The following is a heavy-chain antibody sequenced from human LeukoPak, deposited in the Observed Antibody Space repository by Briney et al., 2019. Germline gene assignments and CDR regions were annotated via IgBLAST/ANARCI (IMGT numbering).Heavy chain of an antibody. CDR1: GGSISSYY. D-gene: IGHD4-17*01. J-gene: IGHJ6*03. CDR2: IYTSGST. V-gene: IGHV4-4*07. Sequence: SETLSLTCTVSGGSISSYYWSWIRQPAEKGLEWIGRIYTSGSTNYNPSLKSRVTMSVDTSKNQFSLKLSSVTAADTAVYYCASISTTNYYYMDVWGKGTTVTVSS. CDR3: ASISTTNYYYMDV.